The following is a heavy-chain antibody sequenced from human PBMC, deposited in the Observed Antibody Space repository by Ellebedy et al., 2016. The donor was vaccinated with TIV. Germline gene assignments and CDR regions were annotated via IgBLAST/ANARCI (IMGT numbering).Heavy chain of an antibody. V-gene: IGHV4-34*01. CDR1: GGSFSANY. CDR2: ISHTGST. D-gene: IGHD2/OR15-2a*01. Sequence: SETLSLTXAVSGGSFSANYWSWIRQSPGKGLEWIGEISHTGSTHFNPSLQSRVTMSVDTSKNQFSLKLNSVTAADTALYYCAKSMALGDRYFDLWGRGTLVTVSS. CDR3: AKSMALGDRYFDL. J-gene: IGHJ2*01.